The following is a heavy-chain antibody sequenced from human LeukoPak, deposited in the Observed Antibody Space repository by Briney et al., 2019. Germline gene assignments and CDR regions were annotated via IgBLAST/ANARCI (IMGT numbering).Heavy chain of an antibody. CDR3: ARAYDSSGYWPEYFHH. J-gene: IGHJ1*01. D-gene: IGHD3-22*01. V-gene: IGHV3-53*04. Sequence: PGGSLRLSCAASGFAASNNYMSWVRQAPGKGLEWVSIIYGGGSTYYADSVNGRFTISRHNSKNTLFLQMNSLRTEDTAVYYCARAYDSSGYWPEYFHHWGQGTLVTVSS. CDR1: GFAASNNY. CDR2: IYGGGST.